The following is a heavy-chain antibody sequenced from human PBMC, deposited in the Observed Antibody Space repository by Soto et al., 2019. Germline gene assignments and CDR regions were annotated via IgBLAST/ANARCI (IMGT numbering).Heavy chain of an antibody. CDR1: GGSVSSGSYY. CDR2: IYYSGST. V-gene: IGHV4-61*01. J-gene: IGHJ4*02. D-gene: IGHD5-12*01. Sequence: PSETLSLTCTVSGGSVSSGSYYWSWIRQPPGKGLEWIGYIYYSGSTNYNPSLKSRVTISVDTSKNQFSLKLSSVTAADTAVYYCASSGYDSRLQDYWGQGTLVTVSS. CDR3: ASSGYDSRLQDY.